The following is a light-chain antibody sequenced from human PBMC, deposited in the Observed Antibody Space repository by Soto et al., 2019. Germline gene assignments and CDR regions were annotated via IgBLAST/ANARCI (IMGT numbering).Light chain of an antibody. CDR1: SSNIGYSY. Sequence: QSVVTQPPSASGTPGQRVTISCSGGSSNIGYSYVYWYQQVPGTAPKLLIQRNNQRPSGVPDRFSGSKSVASASLAISVLRSEAEADYFCSAWDDSRRGVIFGGGTKLTVL. V-gene: IGLV1-47*01. CDR2: RNN. J-gene: IGLJ2*01. CDR3: SAWDDSRRGVI.